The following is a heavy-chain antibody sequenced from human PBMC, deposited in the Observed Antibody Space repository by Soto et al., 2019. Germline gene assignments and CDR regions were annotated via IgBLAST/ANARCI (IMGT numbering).Heavy chain of an antibody. Sequence: QVQLVQSGAEVKKPGSSVKVSCKASGTIFSSYTISWVRQAPGQGLEWMGRIIPILGETNSAQKFQGGVTLTADKSTNTASMQLNSLRLEDTAVYYCARGLGGRMDDWGQGTTVTVSS. CDR1: GTIFSSYT. D-gene: IGHD3-16*01. CDR2: IIPILGET. J-gene: IGHJ6*02. V-gene: IGHV1-69*02. CDR3: ARGLGGRMDD.